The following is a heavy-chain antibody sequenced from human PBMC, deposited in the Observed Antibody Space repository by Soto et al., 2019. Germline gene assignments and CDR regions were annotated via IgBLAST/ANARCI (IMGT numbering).Heavy chain of an antibody. V-gene: IGHV4-34*01. Sequence: SETLSLTCAVYGGSFSGYYWTWIRQSPEKGLEWIGEVNHSGTTYYNPSLKTRVTISVHTPKNQFSLKMSSVTAADTAVYYCARGIGYCSSINCYSSRRLRFDSWGQGTLATVSS. CDR1: GGSFSGYY. D-gene: IGHD2-2*01. CDR2: VNHSGTT. J-gene: IGHJ4*02. CDR3: ARGIGYCSSINCYSSRRLRFDS.